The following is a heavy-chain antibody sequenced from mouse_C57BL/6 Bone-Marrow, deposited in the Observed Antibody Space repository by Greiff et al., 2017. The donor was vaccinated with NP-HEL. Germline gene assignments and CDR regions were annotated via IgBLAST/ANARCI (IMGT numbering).Heavy chain of an antibody. Sequence: EVQLQQSGPVLVKPGASVKMSCKASGYTFTDYYMNWVKQSHGKSLEWIGVINPYNGGTSYNQKFKGKATLTVDKSSSTAYMELNSLTSEDSAVYYCRKGFYYFDYWGQGTTLTVSS. CDR3: RKGFYYFDY. J-gene: IGHJ2*01. V-gene: IGHV1-19*01. CDR1: GYTFTDYY. CDR2: INPYNGGT.